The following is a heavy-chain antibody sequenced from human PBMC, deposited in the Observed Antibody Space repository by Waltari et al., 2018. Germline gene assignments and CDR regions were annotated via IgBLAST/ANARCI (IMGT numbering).Heavy chain of an antibody. CDR1: GFTFSSHW. CDR3: ARIRNYVCDY. D-gene: IGHD1-7*01. CDR2: IKQDGSEK. J-gene: IGHJ4*02. Sequence: EVQLVESGGGLVQPGGSLRLSCAASGFTFSSHWMTWARKAPGKGLGVVANIKQDGSEKYDGDSLKGRFTISRDNAKNSLYLQMNSLRAEDTAVYYCARIRNYVCDYWGQGTLVTVSS. V-gene: IGHV3-7*01.